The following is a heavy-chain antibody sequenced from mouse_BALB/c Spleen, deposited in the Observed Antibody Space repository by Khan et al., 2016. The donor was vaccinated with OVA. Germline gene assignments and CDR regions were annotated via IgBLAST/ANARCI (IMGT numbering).Heavy chain of an antibody. J-gene: IGHJ4*01. D-gene: IGHD2-3*01. CDR3: ARHEDGNDGYYDYAMDY. Sequence: QVQLKESGAELVKPGASVKLSCKASGYTFTEYIIHWVKQRSGQGLEWIGWFYPGSGSIKYNEKFKDKATLTADKSSSTVYMELSRLTSEDSAVYVGARHEDGNDGYYDYAMDYWGQGTSVTVSS. CDR1: GYTFTEYI. CDR2: FYPGSGSI. V-gene: IGHV1-62-2*01.